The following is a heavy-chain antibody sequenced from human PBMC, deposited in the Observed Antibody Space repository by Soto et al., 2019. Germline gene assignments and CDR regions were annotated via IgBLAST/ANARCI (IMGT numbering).Heavy chain of an antibody. CDR1: GYTFTSYD. Sequence: ASVKVSCKASGYTFTSYDINWVRQATGQGLEWMGWMNPNSGNTGYAQKFQGRVTMTRNTSMSTAYMELSSLRSEDTAVYYCARDWYSSSWYDYYYGMDVWGQGTTVTVSS. D-gene: IGHD6-13*01. CDR2: MNPNSGNT. V-gene: IGHV1-8*01. J-gene: IGHJ6*02. CDR3: ARDWYSSSWYDYYYGMDV.